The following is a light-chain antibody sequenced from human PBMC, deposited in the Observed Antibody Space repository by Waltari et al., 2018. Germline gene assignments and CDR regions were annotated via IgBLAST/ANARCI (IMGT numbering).Light chain of an antibody. J-gene: IGKJ4*01. CDR3: QQRSNWPLT. CDR2: DAS. CDR1: QSVSSY. V-gene: IGKV3-11*01. Sequence: SCMARQSVSSYLAWYQQKPGQAPRLLIYDASTRATGVPTRFSGSGSGTDFTLTISSLEPEDVAVYHCQQRSNWPLTFGGGTKVEIK.